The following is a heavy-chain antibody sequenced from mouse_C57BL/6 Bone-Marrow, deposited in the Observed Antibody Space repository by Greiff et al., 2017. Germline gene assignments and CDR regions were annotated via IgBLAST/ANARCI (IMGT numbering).Heavy chain of an antibody. CDR1: GYAFSSSW. CDR2: IYPGDGDT. D-gene: IGHD1-1*01. J-gene: IGHJ2*01. CDR3: ARYLITTVVPYFDY. V-gene: IGHV1-82*01. Sequence: VQLQQSGPELVKPGASVKISCKASGYAFSSSWMNWVKQRPGKGLEWIGRIYPGDGDTNYNGKFKGKATLTADKSSSTAYMQLSSLTSEDSAVYFCARYLITTVVPYFDYWGQGTTLTVPS.